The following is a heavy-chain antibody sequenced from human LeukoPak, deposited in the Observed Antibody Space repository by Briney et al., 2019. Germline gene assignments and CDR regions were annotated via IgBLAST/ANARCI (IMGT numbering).Heavy chain of an antibody. J-gene: IGHJ4*02. V-gene: IGHV1-18*01. CDR3: ARRDYYDSSGYGGYFDH. CDR2: ISVYNGNT. Sequence: APVKVCCKASGYTFTYYGVTWVRQAPGQGLEWLGWISVYNGNTNYAQKFRDRVTMTTDTSTNTADMELRSLRSDDTAVYYCARRDYYDSSGYGGYFDHWGQGTLVTVSS. CDR1: GYTFTYYG. D-gene: IGHD3-22*01.